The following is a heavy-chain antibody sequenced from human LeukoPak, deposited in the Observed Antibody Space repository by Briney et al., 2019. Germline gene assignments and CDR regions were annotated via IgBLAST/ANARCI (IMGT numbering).Heavy chain of an antibody. J-gene: IGHJ5*02. V-gene: IGHV4-61*02. Sequence: SQTLSLTCTVSGGSISSTSYYWSWIRQPAGKGLEWIGRIYTSGSTNYNPSLKSRVTISVDTSKNQFSLKLSSVTAADTAVYHCARGEFSWFDPWGQGTLVTVSS. CDR2: IYTSGST. D-gene: IGHD3-10*01. CDR1: GGSISSTSYY. CDR3: ARGEFSWFDP.